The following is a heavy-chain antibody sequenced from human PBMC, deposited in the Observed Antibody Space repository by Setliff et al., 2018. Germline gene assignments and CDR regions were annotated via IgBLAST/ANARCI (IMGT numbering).Heavy chain of an antibody. Sequence: ASVKVSCKASGYTFTTYAMSWMQQAPGQGLEWMGWINTNTGNPSYAQGFTGRFVFSLDTSVSTAYLQINSLKPEDTAVYYCARDGGNGVDYWGQGTLVTVSS. V-gene: IGHV7-4-1*02. CDR1: GYTFTTYA. J-gene: IGHJ4*02. CDR3: ARDGGNGVDY. D-gene: IGHD3-16*01. CDR2: INTNTGNP.